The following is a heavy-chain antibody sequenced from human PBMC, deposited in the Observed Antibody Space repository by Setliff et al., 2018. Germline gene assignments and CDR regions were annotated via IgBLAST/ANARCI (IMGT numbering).Heavy chain of an antibody. Sequence: GGSLRLSCAASGFTFSTYSMHWVRQAPGKGLEWVSSISPDSYYIYYADSIKGRFTISRDNAKSSLYLQMNSLRAEDTAVFYCARSPANGGHDAFDIWGQGTMVTVSS. D-gene: IGHD6-25*01. CDR2: ISPDSYYI. J-gene: IGHJ3*02. CDR3: ARSPANGGHDAFDI. V-gene: IGHV3-21*03. CDR1: GFTFSTYS.